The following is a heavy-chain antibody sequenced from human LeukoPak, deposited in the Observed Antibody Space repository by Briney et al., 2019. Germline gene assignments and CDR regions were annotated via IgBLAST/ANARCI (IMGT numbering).Heavy chain of an antibody. CDR2: ISTTSTYI. J-gene: IGHJ6*02. V-gene: IGHV3-21*01. Sequence: GGSLRLSCAASRFTFSSYNMNWVRQAPGKGLEWVSYISTTSTYIYYADSLKGRFTISRDNARNSLYLQMNSLRADDTAVYYCARHLPPGTYGMDVWGQGTTVTVSS. D-gene: IGHD1-26*01. CDR3: ARHLPPGTYGMDV. CDR1: RFTFSSYN.